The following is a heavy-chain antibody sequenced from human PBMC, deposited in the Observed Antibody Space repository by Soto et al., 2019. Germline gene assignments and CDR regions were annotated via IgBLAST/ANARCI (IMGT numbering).Heavy chain of an antibody. D-gene: IGHD3-22*01. J-gene: IGHJ4*02. CDR1: GFSFSTYS. CDR2: ITATGART. V-gene: IGHV3-23*01. CDR3: ATMNGYFEY. Sequence: GGSLRLSCADSGFSFSTYSMSWVRQTPGKGLEWVSAITATGARTYYADSVTGRFTISRDNSKKTHYLQMTSLRAEDTAMYYCATMNGYFEYWGQGTPVTVSS.